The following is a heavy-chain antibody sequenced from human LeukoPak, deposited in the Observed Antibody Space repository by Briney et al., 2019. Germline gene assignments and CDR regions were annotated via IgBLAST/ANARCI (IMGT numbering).Heavy chain of an antibody. CDR1: GFTFSSYA. CDR3: AKGKTVAGVLEY. CDR2: ISNRDQT. D-gene: IGHD6-19*01. Sequence: GGSLRLSCAASGFTFSSYAMSWVRQAPGRGLEWVSAISNRDQTFYTDSVKGRFTISRDITENTLYLQMNKLRVDDTAVYYCAKGKTVAGVLEYWGQGALVAVSS. J-gene: IGHJ4*02. V-gene: IGHV3-23*01.